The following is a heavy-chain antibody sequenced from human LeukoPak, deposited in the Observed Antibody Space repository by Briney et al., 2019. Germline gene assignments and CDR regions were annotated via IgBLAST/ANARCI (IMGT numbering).Heavy chain of an antibody. D-gene: IGHD5-12*01. Sequence: ASVKVSCKASGYTFTNYGITWVRQAPGQGLEWMGWISGHQGNTNYAQNFQGRVTMTIDTSTSTAYMDLRSLRSDDTAIYFCARSDLATITAGPFEYWGQGTLVAVSS. J-gene: IGHJ4*02. V-gene: IGHV1-18*01. CDR1: GYTFTNYG. CDR2: ISGHQGNT. CDR3: ARSDLATITAGPFEY.